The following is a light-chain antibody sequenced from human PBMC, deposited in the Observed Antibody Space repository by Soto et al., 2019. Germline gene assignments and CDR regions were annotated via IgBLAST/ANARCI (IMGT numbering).Light chain of an antibody. CDR2: DAY. V-gene: IGKV1-5*01. CDR1: QSIARY. Sequence: DIEMTQSPSFLSASVGDSVTITCRASQSIARYLHWYQQKPGKAPKLLIYDAYSLESGVPSRFSGRRSGAEFTLTISSLQPDDFATYYCQQYNSYWMFGQGTKVDIK. J-gene: IGKJ1*01. CDR3: QQYNSYWM.